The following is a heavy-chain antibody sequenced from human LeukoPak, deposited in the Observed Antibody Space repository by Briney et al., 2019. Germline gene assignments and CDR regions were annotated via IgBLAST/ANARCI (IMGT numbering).Heavy chain of an antibody. CDR2: ISGSGGST. CDR1: GFTFSSYA. V-gene: IGHV3-23*01. Sequence: GGSLRLSCAASGFTFSSYAMSWVRQAPGKGLEWVSAISGSGGSTYYADSVKGRFTISRDNSKNTLYLQMNSLRAEDTAVYYCAKGGVVVPAARRLYGEESESDAFDIWGQGTMVTVSS. CDR3: AKGGVVVPAARRLYGEESESDAFDI. J-gene: IGHJ3*02. D-gene: IGHD2-2*01.